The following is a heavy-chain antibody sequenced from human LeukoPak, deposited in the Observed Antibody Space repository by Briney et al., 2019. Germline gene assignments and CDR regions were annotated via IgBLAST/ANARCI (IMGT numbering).Heavy chain of an antibody. Sequence: ASVKVSWKVSGYTLTELSMHWVRQAPGKGLEWRGGFDPEDGETIYAQKFQGRVTMTEDTSTDTAYMELSSLRSEDTAVYYCATDQSLAYYYDSSGLAQWGQGTLVTVSS. CDR3: ATDQSLAYYYDSSGLAQ. V-gene: IGHV1-24*01. CDR1: GYTLTELS. CDR2: FDPEDGET. D-gene: IGHD3-22*01. J-gene: IGHJ4*02.